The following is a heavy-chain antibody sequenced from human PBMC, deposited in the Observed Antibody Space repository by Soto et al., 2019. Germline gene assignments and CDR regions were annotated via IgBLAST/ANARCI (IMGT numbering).Heavy chain of an antibody. V-gene: IGHV1-69*01. CDR3: ARVGGYSYGWAPYYFDY. D-gene: IGHD5-18*01. CDR1: GGTFSSYA. CDR2: IIPIFGTA. J-gene: IGHJ4*02. Sequence: QVQLVQSGAEVNKPGSSVKVSCKASGGTFSSYAISWVRQAPGQGLEWMGGIIPIFGTANYAQKFQGRVTITADESTSTAYMELSSLRSEDTAVYYCARVGGYSYGWAPYYFDYWGQGTLVTVSS.